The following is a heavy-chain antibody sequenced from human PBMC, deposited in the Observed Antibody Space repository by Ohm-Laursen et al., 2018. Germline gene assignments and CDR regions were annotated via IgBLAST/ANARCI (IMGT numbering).Heavy chain of an antibody. Sequence: SLRLSCSASGFTFSNYVMSWVRQAPGKGLQWVSAISGDGGSTDYADSVKGRFTISRDNSKNTLYLQMNSLRAEDTAVYFCAKDRASYTSIDYWGQGTLATVPS. V-gene: IGHV3-23*01. D-gene: IGHD2-2*02. CDR2: ISGDGGST. CDR3: AKDRASYTSIDY. J-gene: IGHJ4*02. CDR1: GFTFSNYV.